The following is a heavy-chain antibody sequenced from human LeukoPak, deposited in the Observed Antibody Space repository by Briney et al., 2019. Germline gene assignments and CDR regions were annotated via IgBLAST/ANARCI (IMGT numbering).Heavy chain of an antibody. CDR3: ATDSRVPAAITKYYYYGMDV. V-gene: IGHV1-24*01. Sequence: ASVNVSCKVSGYTLTELSMHWVRQAPGKGLEWMGGFDPEDGETIYAQKFQGRVTMTEDTSTDTAYMELSSLRSEDTAVYYCATDSRVPAAITKYYYYGMDVWGQGTTVTVSS. D-gene: IGHD2-2*01. J-gene: IGHJ6*02. CDR1: GYTLTELS. CDR2: FDPEDGET.